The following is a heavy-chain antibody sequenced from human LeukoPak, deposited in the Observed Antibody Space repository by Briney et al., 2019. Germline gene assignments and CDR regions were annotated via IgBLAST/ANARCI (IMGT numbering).Heavy chain of an antibody. CDR1: GYTFTSYG. J-gene: IGHJ3*02. CDR3: ARVWGATFSDAFDI. D-gene: IGHD1-26*01. V-gene: IGHV1-18*01. CDR2: ISAYNGNT. Sequence: ASVKVSCKASGYTFTSYGISWVRQAPGQGLEWMGWISAYNGNTNYAQKLQGRVTMTTDTSTSTAYMELRSLRSDDTAAYYCARVWGATFSDAFDIWGQGIMVTVSS.